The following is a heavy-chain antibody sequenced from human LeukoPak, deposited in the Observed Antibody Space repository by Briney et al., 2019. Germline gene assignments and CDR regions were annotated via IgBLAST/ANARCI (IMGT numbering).Heavy chain of an antibody. D-gene: IGHD3-22*01. CDR3: ARRFSYYDSSGYYFQYNWFDP. V-gene: IGHV4-39*01. Sequence: SETLSLTCTVSGGSVSSSSYYWGWIRQPPGKGLEWIGSIYYSGSTYYNPSLKSRVTISVDTSKNQFSLKLSSVTAADTAAYYCARRFSYYDSSGYYFQYNWFDPWGQGTLVTVSS. J-gene: IGHJ5*02. CDR2: IYYSGST. CDR1: GGSVSSSSYY.